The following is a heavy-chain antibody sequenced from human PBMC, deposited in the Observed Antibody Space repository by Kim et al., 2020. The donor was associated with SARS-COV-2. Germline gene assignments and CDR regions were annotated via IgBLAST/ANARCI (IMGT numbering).Heavy chain of an antibody. CDR2: ITYDGSHI. Sequence: GGSLRLSCAASGFTFSAHALHWVRQAPGKGLEWVALITYDGSHIPYPDAVKGRFIISTNNTKSTLYLQMNSLRPEATAVYYCLSEIGSRSFDHWGQGTLVTVSS. D-gene: IGHD3-10*01. V-gene: IGHV3-30*04. J-gene: IGHJ4*02. CDR1: GFTFSAHA. CDR3: LSEIGSRSFDH.